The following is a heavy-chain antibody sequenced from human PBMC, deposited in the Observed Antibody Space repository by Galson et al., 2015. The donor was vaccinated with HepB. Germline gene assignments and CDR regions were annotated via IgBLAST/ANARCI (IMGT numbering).Heavy chain of an antibody. J-gene: IGHJ4*02. V-gene: IGHV3-30*18. Sequence: SLRLSCAASGFTFSSYGMHWVRQAPGKGLEWVAVISYDGSNKYYADSVKGRFTISRDNSKNTLYLQMNSLRAEDTAVYYCAKDWDPIIVGAPYSWGQGTLVTVSS. D-gene: IGHD1-26*01. CDR2: ISYDGSNK. CDR1: GFTFSSYG. CDR3: AKDWDPIIVGAPYS.